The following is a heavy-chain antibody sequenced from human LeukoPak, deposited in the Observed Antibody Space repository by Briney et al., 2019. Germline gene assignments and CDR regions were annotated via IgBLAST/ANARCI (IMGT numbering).Heavy chain of an antibody. CDR2: ISTDGSVT. CDR3: ARIGGSGSYSGHYFDH. D-gene: IGHD3-10*01. CDR1: GFTFSTYW. V-gene: IGHV3-74*01. J-gene: IGHJ4*02. Sequence: QPEGSLRLSCAASGFTFSTYWMHWVRRAPGKGLVWVSRISTDGSVTSYADSVKGRLTISRDNAKNTMYLQMNSLRAEDTAVYYCARIGGSGSYSGHYFDHWGQGTLVTVSS.